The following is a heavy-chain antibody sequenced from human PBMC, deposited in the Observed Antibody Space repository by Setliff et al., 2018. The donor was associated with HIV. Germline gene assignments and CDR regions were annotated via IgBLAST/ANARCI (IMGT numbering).Heavy chain of an antibody. V-gene: IGHV4-59*01. J-gene: IGHJ2*01. D-gene: IGHD3-10*01. CDR3: ARVTGLLWFGELIDWYFDL. Sequence: TLSLTCTVSGLSMSYNYWTWIRQSPGKGLEWIGYVHYSGSTRYNPSLKSRVTISVDTSKKKFSLKLTSMTAADTAVYYCARVTGLLWFGELIDWYFDLWGRGTLVTVS. CDR2: VHYSGST. CDR1: GLSMSYNY.